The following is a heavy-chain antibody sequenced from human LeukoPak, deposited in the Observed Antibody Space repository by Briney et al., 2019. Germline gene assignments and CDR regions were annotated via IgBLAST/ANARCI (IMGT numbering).Heavy chain of an antibody. CDR1: GYTFTGYY. V-gene: IGHV1-2*02. CDR2: INPNSGGT. Sequence: ASVNVSCKASGYTFTGYYMHWVRQAPGQGLEWMGWINPNSGGTNYAQKFQGRVTMTRDTSISTAYMELSRLRSDDTAVYYCARDLGDFWSGYTNADYWGQGTLVTVSS. J-gene: IGHJ4*02. D-gene: IGHD3-3*01. CDR3: ARDLGDFWSGYTNADY.